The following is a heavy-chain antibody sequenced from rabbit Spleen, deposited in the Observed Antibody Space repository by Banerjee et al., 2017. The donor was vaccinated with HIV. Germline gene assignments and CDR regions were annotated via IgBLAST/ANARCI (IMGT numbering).Heavy chain of an antibody. CDR1: GFSFSSSYW. CDR3: ANSGGSASAYFPF. CDR2: IYDSSGVGT. Sequence: QEQLEESGGDLVKPEGSLTLTCTASGFSFSSSYWICWVRQAPGKGLEWIACIYDSSGVGTYYASWAKGRFTISKTSSTTVTLQMTSLTVADTAIYFCANSGGSASAYFPFWGQGTLVTVS. V-gene: IGHV1S45*01. D-gene: IGHD6-1*01. J-gene: IGHJ4*01.